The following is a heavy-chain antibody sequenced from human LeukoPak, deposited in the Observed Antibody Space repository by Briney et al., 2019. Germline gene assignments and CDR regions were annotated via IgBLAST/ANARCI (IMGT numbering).Heavy chain of an antibody. CDR1: GGSISSGSYY. CDR2: IYTSGST. Sequence: SQTLSLTCTVSGGSISSGSYYWSWIRQPAGKGLEWIGRIYTSGSTNYHPSLKSRVTISVDTSKNQFSLNLTSVTAADTAVYYCARVSYSGSYYFDYWGQGTLVTVSS. CDR3: ARVSYSGSYYFDY. D-gene: IGHD3-10*01. J-gene: IGHJ4*02. V-gene: IGHV4-61*02.